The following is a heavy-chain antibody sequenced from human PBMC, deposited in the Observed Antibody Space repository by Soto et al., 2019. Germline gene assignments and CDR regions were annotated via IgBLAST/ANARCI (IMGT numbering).Heavy chain of an antibody. V-gene: IGHV1-18*01. Sequence: QVQVVQSGPELKKPGASVKVSCKAQGYIFTKYGIAWVRQAPGHGLEWMGLINVYNGDRKVEQKFQDRVSMTTDTATDTAYMELKSLRPGDTAVYYCARLQLGGDRMLNWFDPWGQGTLVTVSS. CDR1: GYIFTKYG. J-gene: IGHJ5*02. CDR2: INVYNGDR. D-gene: IGHD2-21*02. CDR3: ARLQLGGDRMLNWFDP.